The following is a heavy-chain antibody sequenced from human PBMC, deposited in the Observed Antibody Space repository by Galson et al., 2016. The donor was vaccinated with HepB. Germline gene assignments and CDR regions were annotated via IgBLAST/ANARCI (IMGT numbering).Heavy chain of an antibody. CDR1: GDSVYNSGAA. CDR2: TFYGSTWEN. J-gene: IGHJ6*02. D-gene: IGHD3-10*01. CDR3: AKAVMLGRGMDV. Sequence: CAISGDSVYNSGAAWVWIRQSPSRGLEWLGRTFYGSTWENHYAGSVKNRITISPDTSRNQFSLHLNSVTPEDTAVYYCAKAVMLGRGMDVWGQGTTVTVSS. V-gene: IGHV6-1*01.